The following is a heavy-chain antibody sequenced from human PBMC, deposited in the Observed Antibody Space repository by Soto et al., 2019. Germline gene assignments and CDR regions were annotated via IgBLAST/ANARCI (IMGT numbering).Heavy chain of an antibody. V-gene: IGHV3-74*01. D-gene: IGHD6-13*01. Sequence: EVQLVESGGGLVQPGGSLRLSCAASGFTFSSYWMYWVRQAPGKGLEWVSHMNNDGSYTIYAESVKGRFTFSRDNAKNTRYLKMNSLRAEDTAVYYCVRGGYMHACDIWGQGTMVTVSS. CDR1: GFTFSSYW. J-gene: IGHJ3*02. CDR2: MNNDGSYT. CDR3: VRGGYMHACDI.